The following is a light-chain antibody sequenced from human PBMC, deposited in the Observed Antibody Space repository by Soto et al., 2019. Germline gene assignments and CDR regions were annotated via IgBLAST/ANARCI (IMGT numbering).Light chain of an antibody. V-gene: IGLV2-14*01. Sequence: QSALTQPASLSGSPGQSVTISCSRTTSDFVNYNYVSWYQHHPGKAPQLILYEVSNRPSGVSSRFSGSKSGNTASLTISGLQAEDEAYYYCSSYTVSTDVVFGGGTKVTVL. CDR3: SSYTVSTDVV. CDR2: EVS. J-gene: IGLJ2*01. CDR1: TSDFVNYNY.